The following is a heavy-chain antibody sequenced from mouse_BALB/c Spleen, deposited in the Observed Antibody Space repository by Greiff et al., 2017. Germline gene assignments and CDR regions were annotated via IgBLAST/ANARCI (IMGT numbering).Heavy chain of an antibody. V-gene: IGHV2-2*02. CDR1: GFSLTSYG. D-gene: IGHD2-1*01. Sequence: VQLQESGPGLVQPSQSLSITCTVSGFSLTSYGVHWVRQSPGKGLEWLGVIGSGGSTDYNAAFISRLSISKDNSKSQVFFKMNSLQANDTDIYYCARNYYGNYWFAYWGQGTLVTVSA. CDR2: IGSGGST. CDR3: ARNYYGNYWFAY. J-gene: IGHJ3*01.